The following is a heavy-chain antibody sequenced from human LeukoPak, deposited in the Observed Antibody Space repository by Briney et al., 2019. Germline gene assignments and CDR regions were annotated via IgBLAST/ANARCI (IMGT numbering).Heavy chain of an antibody. V-gene: IGHV3-23*01. J-gene: IGHJ4*02. D-gene: IGHD3-3*01. CDR2: ISGSGGST. CDR3: AKEGIITIFGVVPPYFDY. CDR1: GFTFSSYA. Sequence: PGGSLRLSCAASGFTFSSYAMSWVRQAPGKGLEWVSAISGSGGSTYYADSVKGRFTISRDNSKNTLYLQMNSLRAEDTAVYYCAKEGIITIFGVVPPYFDYWGQGTLVTVSS.